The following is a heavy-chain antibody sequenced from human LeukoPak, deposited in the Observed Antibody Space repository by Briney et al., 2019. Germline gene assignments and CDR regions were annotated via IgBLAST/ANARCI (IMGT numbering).Heavy chain of an antibody. V-gene: IGHV3-15*01. Sequence: GGSLRLSCAASGFTFSNAWMSWVRQAPGKGLEWVGRIKSKTDGGTTDYAAPVKGRFTISRDDSKNTLYLQMNSLKTEDTAVYYCTTDLKYYYDSSGYPYYFDYWGQGTLVTVSS. CDR3: TTDLKYYYDSSGYPYYFDY. CDR1: GFTFSNAW. D-gene: IGHD3-22*01. J-gene: IGHJ4*02. CDR2: IKSKTDGGTT.